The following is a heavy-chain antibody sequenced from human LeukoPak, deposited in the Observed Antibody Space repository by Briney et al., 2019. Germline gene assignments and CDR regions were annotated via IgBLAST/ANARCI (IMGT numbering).Heavy chain of an antibody. CDR1: GVSISSDY. D-gene: IGHD3-10*01. Sequence: SETLSLTCTVSGVSISSDYWTWIRQPPGKGLEWIGYIYYSGSTYYNPSLKSRVTISVDTSKNQFSLKLSSVTAADTAVYYCARNMGFGELSFDYWGQGTLVTVSS. V-gene: IGHV4-59*06. CDR2: IYYSGST. CDR3: ARNMGFGELSFDY. J-gene: IGHJ4*02.